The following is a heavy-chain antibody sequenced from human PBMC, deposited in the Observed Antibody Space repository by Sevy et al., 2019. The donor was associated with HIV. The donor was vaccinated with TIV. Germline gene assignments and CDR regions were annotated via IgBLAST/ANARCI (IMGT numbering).Heavy chain of an antibody. CDR2: ISSSSSYI. D-gene: IGHD1-26*01. CDR1: GFTFSSYS. J-gene: IGHJ5*02. CDR3: ARGGFDGIFDP. Sequence: GGSLRLSCAASGFTFSSYSMNWVRQAPGKGLEWVSPISSSSSYIYYTDSVKGRFTISRDNAKNSLYLQMNSLRAEDTAVYYCARGGFDGIFDPWGQGTLVTVSS. V-gene: IGHV3-21*01.